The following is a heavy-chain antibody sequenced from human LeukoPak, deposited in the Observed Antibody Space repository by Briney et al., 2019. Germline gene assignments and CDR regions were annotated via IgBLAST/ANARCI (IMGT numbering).Heavy chain of an antibody. D-gene: IGHD3-22*01. V-gene: IGHV3-33*01. J-gene: IGHJ4*02. CDR3: ATDGSSGYFGY. Sequence: PGRSLRLSCAASGLTFRSYGMHWVRQAPGKGLEWVAVIWNDGTNRYYADSVKGRFTTSRDISKNTLYLQMNSLRAEDTAVYYCATDGSSGYFGYWGQGTLVTVSS. CDR1: GLTFRSYG. CDR2: IWNDGTNR.